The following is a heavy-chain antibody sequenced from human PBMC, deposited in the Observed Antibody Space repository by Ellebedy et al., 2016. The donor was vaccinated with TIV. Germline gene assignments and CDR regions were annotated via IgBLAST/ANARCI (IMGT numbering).Heavy chain of an antibody. CDR2: MYYSGTT. D-gene: IGHD1-26*01. CDR1: GFTFSSYS. CDR3: ARRGVGATYLDS. V-gene: IGHV4-39*01. Sequence: MPGGSLRLSCAASGFTFSSYSMNWIRQSPGKGLEWIGSMYYSGTTLDNPSLKSRVTISVDTSKNQFSLKLTSVTAADTTRYYCARRGVGATYLDSWGQGTLVTVSS. J-gene: IGHJ4*02.